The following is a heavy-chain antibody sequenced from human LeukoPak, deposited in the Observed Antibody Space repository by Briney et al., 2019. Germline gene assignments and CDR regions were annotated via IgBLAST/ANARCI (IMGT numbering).Heavy chain of an antibody. D-gene: IGHD2-8*01. V-gene: IGHV3-30*03. CDR3: ATNRWFDP. J-gene: IGHJ5*02. Sequence: GRSLRLSCAASGFTFSSYGMHWVRQAPGKGLEWVAVISYDGSNKYYADSVKGRFTISRDNSKNTLYLQMNSLRAEDTAVYYCATNRWFDPWGQGTLSPSPQ. CDR1: GFTFSSYG. CDR2: ISYDGSNK.